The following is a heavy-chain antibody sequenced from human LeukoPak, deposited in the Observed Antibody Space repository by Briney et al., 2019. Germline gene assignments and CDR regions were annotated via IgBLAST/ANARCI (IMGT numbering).Heavy chain of an antibody. CDR2: IYYTGST. CDR1: GGSISSSGFY. D-gene: IGHD1-26*01. CDR3: ARTHSGSYYGLDY. J-gene: IGHJ4*02. V-gene: IGHV4-39*01. Sequence: SETLSLTCTVSGGSISSSGFYWGWLRQPPGKGLEWIGSIYYTGSTYYNPSLKSRVTISVDTSKNQLSLKLSSVSAADTAVYYCARTHSGSYYGLDYWGQGTLVTVSS.